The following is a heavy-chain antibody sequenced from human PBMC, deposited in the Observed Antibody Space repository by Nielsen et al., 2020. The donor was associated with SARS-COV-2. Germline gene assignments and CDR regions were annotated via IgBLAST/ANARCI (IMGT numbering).Heavy chain of an antibody. CDR2: ISSSSSTI. V-gene: IGHV3-48*01. J-gene: IGHJ6*02. CDR3: ARDSSGWYALTTYYYYGMDV. Sequence: VRQAPGKGLERVSYISSSSSTIYYADSVKGRFTISRDNAKNSLYLQMNSLRAEDTAVYYCARDSSGWYALTTYYYYGMDVWGQGTTVTVSS. D-gene: IGHD6-19*01.